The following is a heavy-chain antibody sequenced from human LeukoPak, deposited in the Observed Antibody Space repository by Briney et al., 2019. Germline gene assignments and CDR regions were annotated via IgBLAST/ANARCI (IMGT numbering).Heavy chain of an antibody. CDR3: ARSPFEAMIADY. CDR1: GYTFTSYT. D-gene: IGHD3-22*01. CDR2: INAGKADT. Sequence: ASVKVSCKASGYTFTSYTIHWVRQAPGQRLEWMGWINAGKADTKYSQKLQGRVTITGDTSTSTVYMELSSLRSEDTAVYYCARSPFEAMIADYWGQGTLVTVSS. V-gene: IGHV1-3*01. J-gene: IGHJ4*02.